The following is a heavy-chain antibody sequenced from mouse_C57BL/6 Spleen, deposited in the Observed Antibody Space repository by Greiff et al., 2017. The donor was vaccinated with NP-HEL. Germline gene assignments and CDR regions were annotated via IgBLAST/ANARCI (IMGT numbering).Heavy chain of an antibody. CDR1: GYTFTSYW. CDR2: IHPNSGST. Sequence: QVQLQQPGAELVKPGASVKLSCKASGYTFTSYWMHWVKQRPGQGLEWIGMIHPNSGSTNYNEKFKSKATLTVDNSSSTAYMQLSSLTSEDSAVYYCARGDYDGYLAWFAYWGQGTLVTVSA. D-gene: IGHD2-3*01. J-gene: IGHJ3*01. CDR3: ARGDYDGYLAWFAY. V-gene: IGHV1-64*01.